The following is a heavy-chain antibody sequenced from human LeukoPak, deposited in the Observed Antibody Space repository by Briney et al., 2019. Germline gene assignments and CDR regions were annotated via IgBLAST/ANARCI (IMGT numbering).Heavy chain of an antibody. Sequence: VSVKVSCKASGYTFNSYGISWVRQAPGQGLEWMGWISAYNGDTNYAQKLQGRVTMTTDTSTSTAYMELRSLRSDDTAVYYCARVNFGSSGYYWGSETYYFMDVWGKGTTVTISS. D-gene: IGHD3-22*01. CDR2: ISAYNGDT. CDR1: GYTFNSYG. V-gene: IGHV1-18*01. J-gene: IGHJ6*03. CDR3: ARVNFGSSGYYWGSETYYFMDV.